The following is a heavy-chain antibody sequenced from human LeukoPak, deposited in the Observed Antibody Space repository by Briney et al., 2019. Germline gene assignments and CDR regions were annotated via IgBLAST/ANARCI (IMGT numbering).Heavy chain of an antibody. Sequence: PWETLSLTCTVSGYSISSYYWSWLRQPPGKGLEWIGYVYHTGRSHYSPSLLSRGTVSLDTTRNQVSLILTSVLAADTGVYYCARHSFGHLFDYWGQGTLVFVSS. CDR1: GYSISSYY. J-gene: IGHJ4*02. V-gene: IGHV4-59*01. D-gene: IGHD5-18*01. CDR3: ARHSFGHLFDY. CDR2: VYHTGRS.